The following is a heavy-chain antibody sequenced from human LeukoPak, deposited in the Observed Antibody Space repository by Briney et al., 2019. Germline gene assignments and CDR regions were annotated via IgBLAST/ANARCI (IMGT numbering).Heavy chain of an antibody. CDR2: TSGDGGAT. D-gene: IGHD3-22*01. J-gene: IGHJ4*02. CDR1: GFTFSSYA. Sequence: HPGGSLRLSCAASGFTFSSYAMSWVRQSTGKGLEWVSSTSGDGGATYYSNSVKGRFTISRDNSRNTLYLQMNSPRAEDTAVYYCAKDRPNYYGSNGHYYRRDGDYWGQGTLVTVSS. CDR3: AKDRPNYYGSNGHYYRRDGDY. V-gene: IGHV3-23*01.